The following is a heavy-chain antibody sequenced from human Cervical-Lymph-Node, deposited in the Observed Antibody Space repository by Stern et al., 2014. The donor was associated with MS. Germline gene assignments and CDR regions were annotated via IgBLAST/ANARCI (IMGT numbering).Heavy chain of an antibody. CDR1: GFSFSSYG. CDR3: ARDRGMLVVVTFSLDY. D-gene: IGHD3-22*01. V-gene: IGHV3-30*03. Sequence: VQLVESGGTVVQPGRSLRLSCAASGFSFSSYGMHWVRQAPGKGLEWVAGISADVSNQYYAESVKGRLTISRDNSKNTLYLQMNSLRAEDTAVYYCARDRGMLVVVTFSLDYWGQGTLVTVSS. CDR2: ISADVSNQ. J-gene: IGHJ4*02.